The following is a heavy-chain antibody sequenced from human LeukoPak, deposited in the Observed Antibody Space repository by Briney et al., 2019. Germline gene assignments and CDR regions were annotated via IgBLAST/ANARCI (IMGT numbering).Heavy chain of an antibody. Sequence: PGGSLRLSCAASGFTFSDYYMSWIRQAPGKGLGWVSYISSSSSYTNYADSVKGRFTISRDNAKNSLYLQMNSLRAEDTAVYYCARKARGVFTPMDYWGQGTLVTVSS. D-gene: IGHD3-10*01. CDR2: ISSSSSYT. J-gene: IGHJ4*02. V-gene: IGHV3-11*06. CDR3: ARKARGVFTPMDY. CDR1: GFTFSDYY.